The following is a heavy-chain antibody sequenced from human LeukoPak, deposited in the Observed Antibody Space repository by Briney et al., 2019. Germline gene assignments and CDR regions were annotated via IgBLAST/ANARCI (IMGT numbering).Heavy chain of an antibody. CDR2: ISYDGSNK. V-gene: IGHV3-30*18. D-gene: IGHD5-18*01. J-gene: IGHJ4*02. CDR1: GFTFSSYG. Sequence: GGSLRLSCAASGFTFSSYGMHWVRQAPGKGLEWVAVISYDGSNKYYADSVKGRFTISRDNSKNTLYLQMNSLRAEGTAVYYCAKEKQLRSFGTGLDYWGQGTLVTVSS. CDR3: AKEKQLRSFGTGLDY.